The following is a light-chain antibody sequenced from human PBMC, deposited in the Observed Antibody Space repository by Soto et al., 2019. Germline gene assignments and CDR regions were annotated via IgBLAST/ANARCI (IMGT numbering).Light chain of an antibody. J-gene: IGKJ2*01. CDR2: GAS. CDR3: QQYNDWPPRYT. Sequence: DIVMTQSPATLSVSPGERATLSCRASQSVDSNLAWYQQKPGQGPRLLMYGASTRATGIPARFSGSGSGTEFTLTISSLQSEDFAVYYCQQYNDWPPRYTFGQGTKLEIK. V-gene: IGKV3-15*01. CDR1: QSVDSN.